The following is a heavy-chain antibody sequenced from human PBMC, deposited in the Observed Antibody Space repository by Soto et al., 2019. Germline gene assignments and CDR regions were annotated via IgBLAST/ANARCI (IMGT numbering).Heavy chain of an antibody. D-gene: IGHD3-10*01. CDR2: IYYSGST. Sequence: PSETLSLTCTVSGGSVSSGSYSWSWIRQPPGKGLEWIGYIYYSGSTNYNPSLKSRVTISVDTSKNQFSLKLSSVTAADTAVYYCAREETGSALLFGEFPSSSDYWGQGALVTVSS. J-gene: IGHJ4*02. V-gene: IGHV4-61*01. CDR1: GGSVSSGSYS. CDR3: AREETGSALLFGEFPSSSDY.